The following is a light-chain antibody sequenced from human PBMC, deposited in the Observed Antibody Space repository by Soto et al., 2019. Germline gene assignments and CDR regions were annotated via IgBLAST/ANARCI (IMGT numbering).Light chain of an antibody. V-gene: IGKV3-20*01. CDR2: AAS. CDR1: QSVSHSS. Sequence: EIVVMQSPGTLSLSPGERATFSCRASQSVSHSSLAWSHQKPGQAPRLLLFAASRRATGLPDTSSGSGSGTDYELALRRLEPEDLPVHYCLFYGNSPMYTFGQG. CDR3: LFYGNSPMYT. J-gene: IGKJ2*01.